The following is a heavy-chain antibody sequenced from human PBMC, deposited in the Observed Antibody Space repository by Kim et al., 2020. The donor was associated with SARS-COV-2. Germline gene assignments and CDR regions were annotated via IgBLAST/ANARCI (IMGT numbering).Heavy chain of an antibody. J-gene: IGHJ6*02. CDR2: INQHGSEK. CDR3: ARNNAMDV. CDR1: GFSFSNHW. V-gene: IGHV3-7*03. Sequence: GGSLRLSCAASGFSFSNHWMTWVRQVPGRGPEWVANINQHGSEKYYVASVGGRFTISRDDAKNSLYLQMNSLRAEDTATYYCARNNAMDVWGQGTTVTVSS.